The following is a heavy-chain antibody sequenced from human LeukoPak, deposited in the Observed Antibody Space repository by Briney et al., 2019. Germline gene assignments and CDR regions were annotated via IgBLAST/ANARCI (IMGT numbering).Heavy chain of an antibody. CDR3: AKDGRHYYDSSGYYSEYFQH. D-gene: IGHD3-22*01. Sequence: GRSLRLSCAASGFTFSSYSMSWVRQAPGKGLEWVSAISGSGGSTYYADSVKGRFTISRDSSKNTLYLQMNSLRAEDTAVYYCAKDGRHYYDSSGYYSEYFQHWGQGTLVTVSS. CDR1: GFTFSSYS. J-gene: IGHJ1*01. V-gene: IGHV3-23*01. CDR2: ISGSGGST.